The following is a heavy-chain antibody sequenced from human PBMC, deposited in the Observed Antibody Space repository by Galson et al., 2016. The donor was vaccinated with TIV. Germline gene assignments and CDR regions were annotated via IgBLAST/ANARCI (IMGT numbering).Heavy chain of an antibody. V-gene: IGHV1-2*02. J-gene: IGHJ4*02. D-gene: IGHD4-17*01. CDR2: INTVSGGT. CDR3: SREYGSHTGVDV. CDR1: GYTFTDYF. Sequence: SVKVSCKASGYTFTDYFIRWVRQAPGQGLEWMGWINTVSGGTNFAQRFQGRVNMTRDTSISTAFMELTRLTSDDSAVYFCSREYGSHTGVDVWCQGTLVTVSS.